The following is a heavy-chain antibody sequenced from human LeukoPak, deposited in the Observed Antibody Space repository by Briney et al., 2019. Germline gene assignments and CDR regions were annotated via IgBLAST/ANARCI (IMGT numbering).Heavy chain of an antibody. Sequence: SETLSLTCIVSGGSMSGHYWNWIRQSPGKPLEWIGYVYDSGDTNYNPALKSRVSISIDTSKNQFSLRLMSVTATDTAPYFCARKNFYPNWFFDVWGRGTLVTVSS. CDR2: VYDSGDT. J-gene: IGHJ2*01. CDR1: GGSMSGHY. V-gene: IGHV4-59*08. CDR3: ARKNFYPNWFFDV. D-gene: IGHD1-7*01.